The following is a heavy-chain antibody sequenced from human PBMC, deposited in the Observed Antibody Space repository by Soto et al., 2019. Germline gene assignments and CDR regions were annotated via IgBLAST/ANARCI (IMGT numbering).Heavy chain of an antibody. Sequence: QVQLVQSGADVKKPGASVKVSCKASGYTFSSYAMHWVRQAPGQRLEWMGWINGGNGDTKYSQNLQDRVTITRDTSATTAYMELSSLRSEDTAFYYCARGGHTYACDYWGQGTLVTVSS. D-gene: IGHD5-18*01. J-gene: IGHJ4*02. CDR2: INGGNGDT. V-gene: IGHV1-3*01. CDR3: ARGGHTYACDY. CDR1: GYTFSSYA.